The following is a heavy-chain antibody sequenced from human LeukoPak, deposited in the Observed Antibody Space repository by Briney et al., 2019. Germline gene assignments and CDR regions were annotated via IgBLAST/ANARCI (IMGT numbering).Heavy chain of an antibody. V-gene: IGHV3-33*01. D-gene: IGHD1-26*01. CDR1: AFTFSISA. CDR3: ARDRQWELDF. CDR2: IWFDGSNK. J-gene: IGHJ4*02. Sequence: PGGSLRLSCSVSAFTFSISAMHWVRQAPGKGLEWVSIIWFDGSNKYYADSVKGRFTVSRDNSKNTVYLQMNSLRVEDTAVYYCARDRQWELDFWGQGTLVTVSS.